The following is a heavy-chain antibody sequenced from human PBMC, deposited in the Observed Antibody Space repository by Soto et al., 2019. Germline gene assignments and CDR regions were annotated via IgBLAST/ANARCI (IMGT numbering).Heavy chain of an antibody. CDR2: IYPGDSDT. J-gene: IGHJ4*02. V-gene: IGHV5-51*01. CDR3: ARPGYYDSSGYYYYFDY. D-gene: IGHD3-22*01. Sequence: GESLKISCKGSGYSFTSYWIGWVRQMPGKGLEWMGIIYPGDSDTRYSPSVQGQVTISADKSISTAYLQWSILKASDTAMYYCARPGYYDSSGYYYYFDYWGQGTLVTVSS. CDR1: GYSFTSYW.